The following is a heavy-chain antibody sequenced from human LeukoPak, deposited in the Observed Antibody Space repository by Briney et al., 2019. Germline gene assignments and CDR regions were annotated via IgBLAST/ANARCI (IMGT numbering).Heavy chain of an antibody. J-gene: IGHJ4*02. CDR2: ISSSGGTI. CDR1: GYTVSNNH. D-gene: IGHD1-26*01. CDR3: AKDLPRNSGSYYVRGGPPDY. Sequence: GGSLRLSCVASGYTVSNNHVSWVRQAPGKGLEWVSYISSSGGTISYADSVKGRFTISRDNSKNTLYLQMNSLRAEDTAVYYCAKDLPRNSGSYYVRGGPPDYWGQGTLVTVSS. V-gene: IGHV3-11*01.